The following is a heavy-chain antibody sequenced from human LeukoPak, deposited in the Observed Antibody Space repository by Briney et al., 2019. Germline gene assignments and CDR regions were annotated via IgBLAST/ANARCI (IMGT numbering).Heavy chain of an antibody. CDR2: IYTGGTT. V-gene: IGHV3-53*01. J-gene: IGHJ4*02. CDR3: ARAVAGNLGGN. CDR1: GFTVSSNY. D-gene: IGHD6-19*01. Sequence: GGSLRLSCAASGFTVSSNYMSWVRQAPGKGLEWVSVIYTGGTTYYADSVKGRFTISRDNSKNTLYLQMNSLRVEDTAVYYCARAVAGNLGGNWGQGTLVTVSS.